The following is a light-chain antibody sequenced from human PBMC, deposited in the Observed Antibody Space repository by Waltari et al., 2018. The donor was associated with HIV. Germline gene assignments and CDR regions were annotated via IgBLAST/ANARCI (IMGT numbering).Light chain of an antibody. Sequence: QSALTQPPSASGSPGQSVAISCTGTSSDIGAYNFVSWYQQQPGSAPKLIIFEVTKRPTGAPDRFSGSKSGNTASLTVSGLLPEDDADYYCSSYAGSNRFVVFGGGTRLTVL. V-gene: IGLV2-8*01. J-gene: IGLJ2*01. CDR3: SSYAGSNRFVV. CDR1: SSDIGAYNF. CDR2: EVT.